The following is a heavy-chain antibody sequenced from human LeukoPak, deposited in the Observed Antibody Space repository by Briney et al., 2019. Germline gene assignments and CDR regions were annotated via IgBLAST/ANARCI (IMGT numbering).Heavy chain of an antibody. Sequence: GESLKISCKGSGYSFTNYWIGWVRQMPGKGLEWMGIIYPADSDTRYSPSFQGQVTISVDKSISTVYLQWSSLKASDTAMYFCARHDNWNDDHYWGQGTLVTVSS. CDR3: ARHDNWNDDHY. D-gene: IGHD1-20*01. CDR2: IYPADSDT. V-gene: IGHV5-51*01. J-gene: IGHJ4*02. CDR1: GYSFTNYW.